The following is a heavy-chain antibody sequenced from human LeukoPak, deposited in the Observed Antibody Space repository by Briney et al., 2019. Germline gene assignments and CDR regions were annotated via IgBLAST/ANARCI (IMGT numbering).Heavy chain of an antibody. J-gene: IGHJ6*02. CDR2: IDYSGST. Sequence: PSETLSLTCTVSGGSISTYYWSWIRQPPGKGLEWIGNIDYSGSTNYNPSLRSRVTIPEDTSKNQFSLKLTSVIAADTAVYYCARDRPLYGMDVWGQGTTVTVSS. D-gene: IGHD6-6*01. V-gene: IGHV4-59*01. CDR1: GGSISTYY. CDR3: ARDRPLYGMDV.